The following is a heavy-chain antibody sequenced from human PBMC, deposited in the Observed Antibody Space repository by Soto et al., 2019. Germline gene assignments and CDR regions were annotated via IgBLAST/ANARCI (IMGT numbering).Heavy chain of an antibody. D-gene: IGHD2-15*01. V-gene: IGHV1-69*02. CDR1: GGTFSSYT. CDR2: IIPIPGIA. CDR3: ARGPAVVPAGGWFDP. Sequence: QVQLVQSGAEVKKPGSSVKVSCKASGGTFSSYTISWVRQAPGQGLEWMGRIIPIPGIANYAQKSQGRVTITADKPPSTAYMELRSLRSEDTAVYYCARGPAVVPAGGWFDPWGQGTLVTLSS. J-gene: IGHJ5*02.